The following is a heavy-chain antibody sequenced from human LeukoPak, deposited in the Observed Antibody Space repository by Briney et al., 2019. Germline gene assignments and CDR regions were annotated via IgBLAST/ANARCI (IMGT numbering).Heavy chain of an antibody. D-gene: IGHD5-18*01. Sequence: GASVKVSCKASGYTLTSYYMHWVRQAPGQGLEWMGIINPSGGSTSYVQKFQGRVTMTRDTSTSTVYMELSSLRSEDTAVYYCARDLQDTAMVTPNFDYWGQGTLVTVSS. CDR2: INPSGGST. CDR3: ARDLQDTAMVTPNFDY. CDR1: GYTLTSYY. J-gene: IGHJ4*02. V-gene: IGHV1-46*01.